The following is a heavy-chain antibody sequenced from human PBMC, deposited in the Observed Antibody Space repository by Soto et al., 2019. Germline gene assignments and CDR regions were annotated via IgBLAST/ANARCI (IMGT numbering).Heavy chain of an antibody. D-gene: IGHD1-1*01. J-gene: IGHJ5*02. CDR1: GGTFSSYT. V-gene: IGHV1-69*08. CDR2: IIPILGIA. Sequence: QVQLVQSGAEVKKPGSSVKVSCKASGGTFSSYTISWVRQAPGQGLEWMGRIIPILGIANYAQKFQGRVTLTADKSTSTAYMELSSLRSEDTAVYYCARDSAGTTFWWFDPWGQGTLVTVSS. CDR3: ARDSAGTTFWWFDP.